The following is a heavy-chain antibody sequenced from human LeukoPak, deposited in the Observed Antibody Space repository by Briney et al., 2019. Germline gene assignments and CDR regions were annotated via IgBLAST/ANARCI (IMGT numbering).Heavy chain of an antibody. CDR3: ARHYYGSGSYSDY. CDR2: IYYDGST. Sequence: PSETLSLTCTVSPGSISSSDYYWGWIRQPPGKGLEWIASIYYDGSTYYNPSLKSRVTISVDTSKNQFSLKLTSVTAADTGLYYCARHYYGSGSYSDYWGQGTLVPVSS. D-gene: IGHD3-10*01. CDR1: PGSISSSDYY. J-gene: IGHJ4*02. V-gene: IGHV4-39*01.